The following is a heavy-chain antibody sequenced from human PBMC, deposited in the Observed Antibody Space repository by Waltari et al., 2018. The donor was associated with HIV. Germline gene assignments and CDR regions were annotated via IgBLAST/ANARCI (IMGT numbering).Heavy chain of an antibody. CDR2: ISSSSSYI. Sequence: VQLVESGGGLVKPGGSLRLSCAASGFTFSSYSMNWVRQAPGKGLDWVSSISSSSSYIYYADSVKGRFTISRDNAKNSLYLQMNSLRAEDTAVYYCAGEAATEDYWGQGTLVTVSS. D-gene: IGHD6-13*01. V-gene: IGHV3-21*01. CDR3: AGEAATEDY. J-gene: IGHJ4*02. CDR1: GFTFSSYS.